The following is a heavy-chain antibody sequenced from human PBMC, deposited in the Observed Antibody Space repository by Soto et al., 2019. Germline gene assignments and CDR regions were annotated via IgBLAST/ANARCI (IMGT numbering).Heavy chain of an antibody. CDR2: IYTSASI. CDR1: GADINTYS. J-gene: IGHJ6*02. Sequence: SETLSLTGSVCGADINTYSWTWIRQPAGKGLEWIGRIYTSASINYNPSLKGRVTLSVDTSTNQVSLRLASVTAADTAIYYCARDREAGYNFYYGMDVWGQGTTVTVSS. V-gene: IGHV4-4*07. D-gene: IGHD6-19*01. CDR3: ARDREAGYNFYYGMDV.